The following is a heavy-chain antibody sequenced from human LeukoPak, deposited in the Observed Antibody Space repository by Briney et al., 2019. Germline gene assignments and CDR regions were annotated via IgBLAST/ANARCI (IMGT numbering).Heavy chain of an antibody. J-gene: IGHJ6*03. D-gene: IGHD4-11*01. CDR1: GFTFSTYW. Sequence: GGSLILSCAASGFTFSTYWMSWVRQAPGKGLEWVANTKEDGGEKYYVDSVKGRFTISRDNAENSLYLQMNSLRAEDTAVYYCAKNTVSGGHYQYYMDVWGKGTTVTVSS. V-gene: IGHV3-7*03. CDR2: TKEDGGEK. CDR3: AKNTVSGGHYQYYMDV.